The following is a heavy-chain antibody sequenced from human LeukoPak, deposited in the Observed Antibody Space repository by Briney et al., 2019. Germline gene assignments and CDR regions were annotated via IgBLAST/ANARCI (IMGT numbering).Heavy chain of an antibody. CDR2: IYYSGGT. Sequence: TSQTLSLTCTVSGGSISSGDYYWSWIRQPPGKGLEGIGYIYYSGGTYDNPSIKSRVTISVDTSKNQFSLKLSSVTAADTAVYYCAMGLRFLDDYWGQGTLVTVSS. D-gene: IGHD3-3*01. CDR1: GGSISSGDYY. J-gene: IGHJ4*02. V-gene: IGHV4-30-4*08. CDR3: AMGLRFLDDY.